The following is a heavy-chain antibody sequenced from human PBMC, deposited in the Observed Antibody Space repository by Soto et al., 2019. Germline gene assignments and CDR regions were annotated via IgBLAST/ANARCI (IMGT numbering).Heavy chain of an antibody. CDR1: GGTFSSYA. J-gene: IGHJ6*02. Sequence: QVQLVQSGAEVKKPGSSVKVSCKASGGTFSSYAISWVRQAPGQGLEWMGGIIPIFGTANYAQKFQGRVTITADESTSTAYMELSSLRSEDTAMYYCARENGEQLVARYYYGMDVWGQGTTVTVSS. CDR2: IIPIFGTA. V-gene: IGHV1-69*01. CDR3: ARENGEQLVARYYYGMDV. D-gene: IGHD6-6*01.